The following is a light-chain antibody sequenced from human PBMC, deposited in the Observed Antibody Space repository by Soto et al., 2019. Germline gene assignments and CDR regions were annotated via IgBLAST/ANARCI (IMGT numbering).Light chain of an antibody. J-gene: IGLJ1*01. Sequence: QSVLTQPRSVSGSPGQSVTISCTGSSSDVGFYNYVSWYQHHPDKPPKLIIYGVTQRPSGVPDRFSGSKSGNTASLTISGLQPDDEADYSCCSFVGGYTNFVYGSGTKVTVL. CDR3: CSFVGGYTNFV. CDR1: SSDVGFYNY. V-gene: IGLV2-11*01. CDR2: GVT.